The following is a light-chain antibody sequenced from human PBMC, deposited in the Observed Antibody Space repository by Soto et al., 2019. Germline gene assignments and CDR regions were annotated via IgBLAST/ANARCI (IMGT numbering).Light chain of an antibody. Sequence: QSALTQPASVSGSPGQSITISCTGSSSDVGDYNYVSWYQQHPGKAPKLMIYEVSNRPSGVSNRFSGSKSGTTASLTICGLQAEDEADYYCSSYTSSNTLVFGGGTKLTVL. CDR2: EVS. V-gene: IGLV2-14*01. CDR1: SSDVGDYNY. CDR3: SSYTSSNTLV. J-gene: IGLJ3*02.